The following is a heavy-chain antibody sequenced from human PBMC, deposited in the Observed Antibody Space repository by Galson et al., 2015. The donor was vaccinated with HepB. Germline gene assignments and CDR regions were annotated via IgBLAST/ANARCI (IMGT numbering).Heavy chain of an antibody. Sequence: SLRLSCAASGFTFSSYAMHWVRQAPGKGLEWVAVISYDGSNKYYADSVKGRFTISRDNSKNTLYLQMNSLRAEDTAVYYCARDLNIVVVTARPYWGQGTPVTVSS. CDR1: GFTFSSYA. CDR3: ARDLNIVVVTARPY. V-gene: IGHV3-30-3*01. CDR2: ISYDGSNK. J-gene: IGHJ4*02. D-gene: IGHD2-21*02.